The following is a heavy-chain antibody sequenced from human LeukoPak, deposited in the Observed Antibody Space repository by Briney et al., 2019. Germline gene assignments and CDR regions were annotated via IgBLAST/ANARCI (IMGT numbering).Heavy chain of an antibody. CDR1: GLTFSSYG. D-gene: IGHD3-10*01. V-gene: IGHV3-48*04. J-gene: IGHJ4*02. CDR3: ARMGWFGESPIDY. CDR2: ISSSGSTI. Sequence: GGTLRLSCAASGLTFSSYGMSWVRQAPGRGLEWVSYISSSGSTIYYADSVKGRFTISRDNAKNSLYLQLNSLRAEDTAVYYCARMGWFGESPIDYWGQGTLVTVSS.